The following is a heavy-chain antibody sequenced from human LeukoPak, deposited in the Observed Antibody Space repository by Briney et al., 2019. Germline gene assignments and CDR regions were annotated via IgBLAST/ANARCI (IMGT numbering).Heavy chain of an antibody. CDR1: GNYW. CDR3: VSFYETY. J-gene: IGHJ4*02. V-gene: IGHV3-74*01. CDR2: INGDGSWT. Sequence: GGSLRLSCAASGNYWMHWVRQAPGKGLVWVSHINGDGSWTTYADSVKGRFTISKDNAKNTVYLQMNNLRAEDTAVYYCVSFYETYWGQGTLVTVSS. D-gene: IGHD2-2*01.